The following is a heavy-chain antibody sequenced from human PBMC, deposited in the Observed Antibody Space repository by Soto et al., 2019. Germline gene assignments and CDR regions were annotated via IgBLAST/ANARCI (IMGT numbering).Heavy chain of an antibody. CDR1: GFTFSSYE. Sequence: PGGSLRLSCAASGFTFSSYEMNWVRQAPGKGLEWVSYISSSGSTIYYADSVKGRFTISRDNAKNSLYLQMNSLRAEDTAVYYGARVTVTTNDRMNVWRQGTTVTVSS. CDR3: ARVTVTTNDRMNV. D-gene: IGHD4-17*01. V-gene: IGHV3-48*03. J-gene: IGHJ6*02. CDR2: ISSSGSTI.